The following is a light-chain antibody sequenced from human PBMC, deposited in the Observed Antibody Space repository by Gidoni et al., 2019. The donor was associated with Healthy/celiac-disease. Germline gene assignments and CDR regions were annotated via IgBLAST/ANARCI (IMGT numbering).Light chain of an antibody. V-gene: IGKV3-20*01. J-gene: IGKJ2*01. CDR2: GAS. Sequence: EIGLTQLPGTLSLPPGERATLACRASQSVSSSYLAWYQQKPGQAPRLLIYGASSRAPGIPDRFSGSGSGTDFTHTISRLEPEDFAVYYCQQYGSSPLYTFGQGTKLEIK. CDR3: QQYGSSPLYT. CDR1: QSVSSSY.